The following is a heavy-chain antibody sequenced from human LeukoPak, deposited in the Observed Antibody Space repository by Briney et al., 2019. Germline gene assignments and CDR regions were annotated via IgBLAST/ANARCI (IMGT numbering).Heavy chain of an antibody. CDR3: ARLGGSSGWDFSGANWFDP. Sequence: GESLKISCKGSGYSFTSYWIGWVRQMTGKGLEWMGIIYPGDSDTRYSPSFQGQVTISADKSISTAYLQWSSLKASDTAMYYCARLGGSSGWDFSGANWFDPWGQGTLVTVSS. V-gene: IGHV5-51*01. D-gene: IGHD6-19*01. CDR1: GYSFTSYW. J-gene: IGHJ5*02. CDR2: IYPGDSDT.